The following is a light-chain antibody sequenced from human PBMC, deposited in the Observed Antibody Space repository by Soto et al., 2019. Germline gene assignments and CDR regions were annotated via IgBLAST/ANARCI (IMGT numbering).Light chain of an antibody. J-gene: IGKJ4*01. CDR2: DAS. V-gene: IGKV1-5*01. Sequence: DIQMTQSPSTLSASLGDRVTITCRASQSIKNWLAWYQQKPGTAPKFLIYDASTLESGVPSRFSGRGSGTEFTLTISSLQADDLATYFCQQYDDYPLTFGRGTKVEIK. CDR1: QSIKNW. CDR3: QQYDDYPLT.